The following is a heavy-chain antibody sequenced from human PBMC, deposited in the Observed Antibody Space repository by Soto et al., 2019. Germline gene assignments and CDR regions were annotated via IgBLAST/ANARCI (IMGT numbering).Heavy chain of an antibody. D-gene: IGHD3-22*01. J-gene: IGHJ5*01. V-gene: IGHV2-5*02. CDR1: GFSLSTSGVG. Sequence: QITLKESGPTLVKPTQTLTLTCTFSGFSLSTSGVGVGWIRQPPGKALEWLTFIWWDDNKRYNPSLNSRLTXTXDXXKNQVVLTMTNMDPVDTGTFYCAHTSSGNYYWFDSWGQGTLVTVSS. CDR3: AHTSSGNYYWFDS. CDR2: IWWDDNK.